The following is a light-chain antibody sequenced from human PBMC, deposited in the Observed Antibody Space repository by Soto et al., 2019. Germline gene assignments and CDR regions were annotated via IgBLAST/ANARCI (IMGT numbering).Light chain of an antibody. J-gene: IGKJ1*01. CDR2: GAS. CDR3: QQYGSSGT. V-gene: IGKV3-20*01. Sequence: EIVLTQSPGTLYLSPGERDTLSCSASQSVSNKYLAWYQQKPGQAPRLLIYGASNRATGIPDRFSGSGSGTDFTLTISRLEPEDFAVYYCQQYGSSGTFGQGTKVDIK. CDR1: QSVSNKY.